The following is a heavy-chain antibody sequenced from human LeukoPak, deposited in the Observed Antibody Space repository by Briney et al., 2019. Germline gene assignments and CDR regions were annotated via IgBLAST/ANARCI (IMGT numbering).Heavy chain of an antibody. CDR2: INHSGST. V-gene: IGHV4-34*01. CDR3: ASTLVVDY. Sequence: SETLSLTCAVYGGSFSGYYWSWIRQPPGKGLEWIGEINHSGSTNYNPSLKSRVTISVDTSKNQFSLKLSSVTAADTAVYYCASTLVVDYWGQGTLVTVSS. J-gene: IGHJ4*02. CDR1: GGSFSGYY. D-gene: IGHD2-15*01.